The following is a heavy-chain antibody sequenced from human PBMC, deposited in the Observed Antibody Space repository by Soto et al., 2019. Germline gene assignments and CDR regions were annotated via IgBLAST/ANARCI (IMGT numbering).Heavy chain of an antibody. D-gene: IGHD3-3*01. J-gene: IGHJ4*02. CDR2: IYYSGST. Sequence: PSETLSLTCTVSGGSISRGGYYWSWIRQHPGKGLEYIGYIYYSGSTYYNPSLKSRVAISVDTSKNQFSLKLTSVTAADTAVYYCAAEVGFGPLFDYWGQGTLVTVSS. V-gene: IGHV4-31*03. CDR3: AAEVGFGPLFDY. CDR1: GGSISRGGYY.